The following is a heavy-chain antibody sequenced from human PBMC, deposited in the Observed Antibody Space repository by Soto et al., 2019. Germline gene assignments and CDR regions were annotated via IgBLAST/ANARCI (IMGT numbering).Heavy chain of an antibody. CDR2: INPRGGST. CDR1: GYTFTGSY. J-gene: IGHJ6*02. CDR3: ARDQGYDFWSGLIYYYYGMDV. D-gene: IGHD3-3*01. Sequence: SVKVSCKASGYTFTGSYIHWVRQAPGQGLEWMGIINPRGGSTSYAQKFQGRVIMTSDTSTSTVYVELSSLRSDDTAVYYCARDQGYDFWSGLIYYYYGMDVWGQGTTVTVSS. V-gene: IGHV1-46*01.